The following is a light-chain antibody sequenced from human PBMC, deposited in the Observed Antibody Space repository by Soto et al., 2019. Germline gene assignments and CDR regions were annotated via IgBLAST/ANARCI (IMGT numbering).Light chain of an antibody. Sequence: QSALTQPPSASGSLGQSVAISCTGTSSDVGATDYVSWYQHHSGKAPKLLLYEVNKRPSRVPDRFSGSKSGNTASLTVSVLQADDEAYYYCISHAGTSNVLGTGTKLTVL. CDR1: SSDVGATDY. CDR3: ISHAGTSNV. V-gene: IGLV2-8*01. J-gene: IGLJ1*01. CDR2: EVN.